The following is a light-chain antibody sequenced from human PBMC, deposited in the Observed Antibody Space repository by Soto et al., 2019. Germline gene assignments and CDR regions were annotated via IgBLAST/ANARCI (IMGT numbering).Light chain of an antibody. CDR1: QSSSSY. CDR2: DAS. CDR3: QQSYSIPFT. V-gene: IGKV1-39*01. J-gene: IGKJ3*01. Sequence: DIQMTQSPSSLSASVGDRVTITCRASQSSSSYLSWYQQKPGDAPKLLIYDASILQSGVPSRFSGSGSGIDFTLTISSLQPEDSATYYCQQSYSIPFTFGPGTRVDVK.